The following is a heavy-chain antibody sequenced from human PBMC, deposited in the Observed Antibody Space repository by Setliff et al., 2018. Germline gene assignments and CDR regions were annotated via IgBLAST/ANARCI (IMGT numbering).Heavy chain of an antibody. CDR3: TSSSSPRGGAFDI. J-gene: IGHJ3*02. CDR1: GYTFTSYG. Sequence: ASVKVSCKASGYTFTSYGISWVRQAPGQGLEWMGWINTNTGNPTYAQGFTGRFVFSLDTSVSTAYLQISSLKAEDTAVYYCTSSSSPRGGAFDIWGQGTMVTVS. V-gene: IGHV7-4-1*02. D-gene: IGHD6-6*01. CDR2: INTNTGNP.